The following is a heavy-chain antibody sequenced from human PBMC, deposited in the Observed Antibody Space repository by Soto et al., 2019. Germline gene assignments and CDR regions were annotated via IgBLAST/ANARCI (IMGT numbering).Heavy chain of an antibody. Sequence: ASVKVSCKASGYTLTSSAIHWVRQAPGQRLEWMGWINAGNNYTRYSQKFQARVTINRDTSAPTVYMELSSLRSEDTAVYFCARSHYYDSSGSSPLDSWGQGTLVTVSS. D-gene: IGHD3-22*01. CDR3: ARSHYYDSSGSSPLDS. CDR1: GYTLTSSA. V-gene: IGHV1-3*01. CDR2: INAGNNYT. J-gene: IGHJ4*02.